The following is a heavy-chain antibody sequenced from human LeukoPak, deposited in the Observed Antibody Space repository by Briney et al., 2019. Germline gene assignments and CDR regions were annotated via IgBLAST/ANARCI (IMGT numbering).Heavy chain of an antibody. CDR1: GGSISSGGYS. Sequence: SETLSLTCAVSGGSISSGGYSWSWIRQPPGEGLERIGYIYHSGSTYYNPSLKSRVTISVDRSKNQFSLKLSSVTAADTAVYYCARGNGPMVRGVIIPNWFDPWGQGTLVTVSS. CDR2: IYHSGST. V-gene: IGHV4-30-2*01. D-gene: IGHD3-10*01. CDR3: ARGNGPMVRGVIIPNWFDP. J-gene: IGHJ5*02.